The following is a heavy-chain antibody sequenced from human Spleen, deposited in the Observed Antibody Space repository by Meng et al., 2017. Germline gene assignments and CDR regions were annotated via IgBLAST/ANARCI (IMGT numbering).Heavy chain of an antibody. J-gene: IGHJ4*02. CDR1: GGQFCDYY. CDR2: INHSGST. CDR3: ARGPTTMAHDFDY. V-gene: IGHV4-34*01. Sequence: AQLVERSATLSPPVHVLGGQFCDYYWTCVRQPPGKRLEWIGEINHSGSTNYNPSLESRATISVDTSQNNLSLKLSSVTAADSAVYYCARGPTTMAHDFDYWGQGTLVTVSS. D-gene: IGHD4-11*01.